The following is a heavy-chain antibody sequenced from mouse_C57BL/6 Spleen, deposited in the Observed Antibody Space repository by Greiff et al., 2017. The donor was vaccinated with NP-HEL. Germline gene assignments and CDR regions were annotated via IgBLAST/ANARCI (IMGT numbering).Heavy chain of an antibody. Sequence: VQLQQSGPGLVKPSQSLSLTCSVTGYSITGGYYWNWIRQFPGNKLEWMGYISYDGSNNYNPSLKNRISITRDTSKNQFFLKLNSVTTEDTATYYCARAKDYAMDYWGQGTSVTVSS. CDR2: ISYDGSN. CDR3: ARAKDYAMDY. V-gene: IGHV3-6*01. CDR1: GYSITGGYY. J-gene: IGHJ4*01.